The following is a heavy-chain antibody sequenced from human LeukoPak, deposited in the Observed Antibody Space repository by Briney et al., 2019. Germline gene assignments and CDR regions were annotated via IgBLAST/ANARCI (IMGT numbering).Heavy chain of an antibody. CDR3: AREWIADYYMDV. CDR2: IRSKAYGGTT. D-gene: IGHD5-12*01. V-gene: IGHV3-49*04. J-gene: IGHJ6*03. Sequence: GGSLRLSCTASGFTFGDYAMSWVRQAPGKGLEWVGFIRSKAYGGTTEYAASVKGRFTISRDNSKNTLYLQMNSLRAEDTAVYYCAREWIADYYMDVWGKGTTVTVSS. CDR1: GFTFGDYA.